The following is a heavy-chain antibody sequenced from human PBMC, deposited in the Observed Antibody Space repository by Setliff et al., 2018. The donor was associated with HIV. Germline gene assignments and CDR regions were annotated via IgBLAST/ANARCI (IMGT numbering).Heavy chain of an antibody. D-gene: IGHD4-4*01. V-gene: IGHV3-15*08. CDR2: IRSKAYGGTT. J-gene: IGHJ6*02. CDR3: TTGGPSNSIGDYYHYGLDV. Sequence: PGGSLRLSCAASGFTFSSYSMNWVRQAPGKGLEWVGFIRSKAYGGTTEYAASVKGRFTISRDDSMNSLYLQMNSLETEDTAIYYCTTGGPSNSIGDYYHYGLDVWGQGTAVTVSS. CDR1: GFTFSSYS.